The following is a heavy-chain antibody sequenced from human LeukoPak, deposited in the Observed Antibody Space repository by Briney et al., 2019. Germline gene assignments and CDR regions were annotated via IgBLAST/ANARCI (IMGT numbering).Heavy chain of an antibody. CDR3: ARAGRWEGRPHAFDI. CDR2: IYYSGIT. V-gene: IGHV4-59*01. CDR1: GGSISNYY. Sequence: SETLSLTCTVSGGSISNYYWNFIRQPPGKGLEWLGYIYYSGITNYNPSLKSRVTISVDTSKNQFSLKLSSVTAADTALYYCARAGRWEGRPHAFDIWGQGTMVAVSS. J-gene: IGHJ3*02. D-gene: IGHD1-26*01.